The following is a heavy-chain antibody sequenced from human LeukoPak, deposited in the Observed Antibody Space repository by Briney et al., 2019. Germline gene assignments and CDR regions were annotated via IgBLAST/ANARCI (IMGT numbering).Heavy chain of an antibody. V-gene: IGHV3-21*01. CDR2: ISSGSTYI. D-gene: IGHD5-12*01. Sequence: GGSLRLSCAASGFTFSSYNMNWVRQAPGKGLEWVSSISSGSTYIYYTNSLKGRFTVSRDDAKNSLYLQMNSLRAEDTAVYYCASGSGDAFDIWGQGTVVTVSS. J-gene: IGHJ3*02. CDR1: GFTFSSYN. CDR3: ASGSGDAFDI.